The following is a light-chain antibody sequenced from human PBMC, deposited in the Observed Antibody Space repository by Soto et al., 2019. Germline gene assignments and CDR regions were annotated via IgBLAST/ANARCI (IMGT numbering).Light chain of an antibody. CDR1: QSLLHSNGYNY. J-gene: IGKJ1*01. CDR3: MQALQTPWT. CDR2: LGS. Sequence: DIVMTQSPLSLPVTPGEPASISCRSSQSLLHSNGYNYLDWYLQKPGQSPQLLIYLGSNRASGVPDRFSGSVSGTDFTLKISRVEAEDFGVYYCMQALQTPWTFGQGTKVEIK. V-gene: IGKV2-28*01.